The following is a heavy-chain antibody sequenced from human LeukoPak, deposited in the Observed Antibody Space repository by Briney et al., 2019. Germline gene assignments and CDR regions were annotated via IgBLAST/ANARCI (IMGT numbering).Heavy chain of an antibody. D-gene: IGHD2-2*01. J-gene: IGHJ4*02. CDR2: ISSSSSYI. Sequence: GGSLRLSCAASGFTFSSYSMNWVRQAPGKGLEWVSSISSSSSYIYYADSVKGRFTISRDNAKNSLYLQMNSLRAEDTAVYYCARAGGYCSSTSCDYPDYWGQGTLVAVSS. CDR3: ARAGGYCSSTSCDYPDY. V-gene: IGHV3-21*01. CDR1: GFTFSSYS.